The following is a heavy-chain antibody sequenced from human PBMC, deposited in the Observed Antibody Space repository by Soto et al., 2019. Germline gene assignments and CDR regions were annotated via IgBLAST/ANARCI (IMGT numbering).Heavy chain of an antibody. Sequence: GGSLRLSCAAAAFTLSAYDMHWVRQPNGKGLEWVSALGAADDPYYLGSVKGRFTISRENAKNSLYLQMNNLRAGDTAVYYCARAYSGRLPRRADYYYAMDVWGQGTTVTVSS. CDR3: ARAYSGRLPRRADYYYAMDV. V-gene: IGHV3-13*05. D-gene: IGHD2-15*01. J-gene: IGHJ6*02. CDR2: LGAADDP. CDR1: AFTLSAYD.